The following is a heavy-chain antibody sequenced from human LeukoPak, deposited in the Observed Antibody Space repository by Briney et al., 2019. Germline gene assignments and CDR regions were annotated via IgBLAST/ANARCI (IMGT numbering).Heavy chain of an antibody. CDR1: GGSFSGYY. D-gene: IGHD2-21*01. V-gene: IGHV4-34*01. Sequence: PSETLSLTCAVYGGSFSGYYWSWIRQPPGKGLEWIGEINHSGSTNYNPSLKSRVTIPVDTSKNQFSLKLSSVTAADTAVYYCARAPLWASTPWGQGTLVTVSS. CDR2: INHSGST. J-gene: IGHJ5*02. CDR3: ARAPLWASTP.